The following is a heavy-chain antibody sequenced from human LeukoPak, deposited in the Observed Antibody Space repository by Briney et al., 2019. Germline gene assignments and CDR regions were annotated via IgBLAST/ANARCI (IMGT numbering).Heavy chain of an antibody. CDR3: ARRGFGEFIIGDWFDP. V-gene: IGHV4-59*08. CDR2: IYYTGST. J-gene: IGHJ5*02. Sequence: SETLSLTCTVSGGSLSTYYWSWIRQPPGKGLEWIGYIYYTGSTNYNPSHKSRVTMSVDTSKNQFSLKLSSVTAADTAVYYCARRGFGEFIIGDWFDPWGQGTLVTVSS. D-gene: IGHD3-10*01. CDR1: GGSLSTYY.